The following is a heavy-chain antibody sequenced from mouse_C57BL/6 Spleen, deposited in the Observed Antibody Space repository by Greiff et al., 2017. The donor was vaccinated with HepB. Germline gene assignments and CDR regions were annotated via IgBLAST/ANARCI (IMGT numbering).Heavy chain of an antibody. J-gene: IGHJ2*01. CDR2: IYPGGGYT. Sequence: VMLVESGAELVRPGTSVKMSCKASGYTFTNYWIGWAKQRPGHGLEWIGDIYPGGGYTNYNEKFKGKATLTADKSSSTAYMQFSSLTSEDSAIYYCARKWDYWGQGTTLTVSS. D-gene: IGHD1-3*01. CDR3: ARKWDY. CDR1: GYTFTNYW. V-gene: IGHV1-63*01.